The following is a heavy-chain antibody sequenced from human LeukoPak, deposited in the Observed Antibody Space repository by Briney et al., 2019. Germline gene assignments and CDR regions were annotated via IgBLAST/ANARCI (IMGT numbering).Heavy chain of an antibody. CDR2: FYYSGSN. CDR3: ARVSPAVGAFDI. V-gene: IGHV4-59*01. D-gene: IGHD6-13*01. Sequence: SETLSLTCTVSGGSISSYYWSWIRQPPGKGLEWIGYFYYSGSNNFNPSLESRVTISGDTSKNQFSLNLSSVTAADTAIYYCARVSPAVGAFDIWGRGTMVTVSS. CDR1: GGSISSYY. J-gene: IGHJ3*02.